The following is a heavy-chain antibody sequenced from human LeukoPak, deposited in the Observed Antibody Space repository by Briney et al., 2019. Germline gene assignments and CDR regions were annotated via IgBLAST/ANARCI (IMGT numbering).Heavy chain of an antibody. J-gene: IGHJ3*02. CDR1: GYTFTSYG. CDR3: ARDRWQSEHSDAFDI. Sequence: ASVKVSCKASGYTFTSYGISWVRQAPGQGLEWMGWISAYNGNTNYAQKLQGRVTMTTDTSTSTAYMELRSLRSDDTAVYYCARDRWQSEHSDAFDIWGQGTMVTVSS. D-gene: IGHD1-26*01. V-gene: IGHV1-18*01. CDR2: ISAYNGNT.